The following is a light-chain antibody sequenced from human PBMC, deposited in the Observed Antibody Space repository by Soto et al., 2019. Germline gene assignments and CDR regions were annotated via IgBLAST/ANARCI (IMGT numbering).Light chain of an antibody. CDR2: GAS. CDR3: QQYNNWPPWT. Sequence: EIVMTQSPATLSVSPGESATLSCRASQSARSNLAWFQQKPGQAPRLLIYGASTRATGIPARFSGSGSGTDFTLTISSLQSADFAVYYCQQYNNWPPWTFGQGTKVDIK. CDR1: QSARSN. V-gene: IGKV3-15*01. J-gene: IGKJ1*01.